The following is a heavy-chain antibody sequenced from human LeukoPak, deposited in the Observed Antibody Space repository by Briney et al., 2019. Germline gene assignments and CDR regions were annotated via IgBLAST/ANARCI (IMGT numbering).Heavy chain of an antibody. Sequence: ASVKVSCKASGYTFTSYDINWVRQATGQGLEWMGWMSPNSGNTGYAQKFQGRVTMTRNTSISTAYMELSSLRSEDTAVYYCARGSGLQVAGTSGDPWGQGTLVTVSS. CDR3: ARGSGLQVAGTSGDP. J-gene: IGHJ5*02. D-gene: IGHD6-19*01. CDR2: MSPNSGNT. CDR1: GYTFTSYD. V-gene: IGHV1-8*01.